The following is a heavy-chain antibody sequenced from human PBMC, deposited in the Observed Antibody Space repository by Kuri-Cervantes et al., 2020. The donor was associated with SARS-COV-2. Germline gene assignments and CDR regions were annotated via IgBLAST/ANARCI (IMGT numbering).Heavy chain of an antibody. V-gene: IGHV1-69*13. Sequence: SVKVSCKASGGTFSSYAISWVRQAPGQGLEWMGGIIPIFGTANYARKFQGRVTITADESTSTAYMELSSLRSEDTAVYYCARAVHSYGYNWYFDLWGRGTLVTVSS. J-gene: IGHJ2*01. CDR1: GGTFSSYA. CDR2: IIPIFGTA. D-gene: IGHD5-18*01. CDR3: ARAVHSYGYNWYFDL.